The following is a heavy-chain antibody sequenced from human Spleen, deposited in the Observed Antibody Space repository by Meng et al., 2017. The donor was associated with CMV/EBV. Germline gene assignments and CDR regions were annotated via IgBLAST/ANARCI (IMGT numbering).Heavy chain of an antibody. Sequence: SCQASVYIFTSSGFTWVQQAPGQGLEWMRWISAYNGNTNYAQKLQGRVTMTTDTSTSTAYMELRSLRSDDTAVYYCARGAYGSGGHWGQGTLVTVSS. CDR1: VYIFTSSG. V-gene: IGHV1-18*01. D-gene: IGHD3-10*01. CDR3: ARGAYGSGGH. J-gene: IGHJ4*02. CDR2: ISAYNGNT.